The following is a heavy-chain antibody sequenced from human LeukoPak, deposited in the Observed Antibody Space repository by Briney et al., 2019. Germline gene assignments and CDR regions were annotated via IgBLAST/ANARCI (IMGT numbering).Heavy chain of an antibody. CDR1: GLTFSDYY. Sequence: GGSLRLSCAVSGLTFSDYYMSWIRQAPGKGLEWVSYISSSGSTIYYADSVKGRFTISRDNAKNSLYLQMNSLRAEDTAVYYCARDPLYYDSSGYSYWGQGTLVTVSS. V-gene: IGHV3-11*01. CDR3: ARDPLYYDSSGYSY. D-gene: IGHD3-22*01. J-gene: IGHJ4*02. CDR2: ISSSGSTI.